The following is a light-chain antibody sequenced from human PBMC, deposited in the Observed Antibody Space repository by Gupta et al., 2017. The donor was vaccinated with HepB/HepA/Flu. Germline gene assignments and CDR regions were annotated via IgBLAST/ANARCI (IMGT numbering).Light chain of an antibody. CDR3: QQRSTLNT. CDR2: DAS. J-gene: IGKJ4*01. Sequence: EIVFTRSPATLSFSPGERSTLSCRYSQSVSSYLAWDQQKPVQSPRLIIYDASNRDMGNPDRFSGCGYHKDFTRTSSRREYEACAVYYGQQRSTLNTFGRGTKVEIK. CDR1: QSVSSY. V-gene: IGKV3-11*01.